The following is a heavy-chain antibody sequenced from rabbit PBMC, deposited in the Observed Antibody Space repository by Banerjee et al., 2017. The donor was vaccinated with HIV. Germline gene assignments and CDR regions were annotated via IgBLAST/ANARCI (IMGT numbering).Heavy chain of an antibody. CDR1: GFSFSSSYY. CDR2: IYAGSSGST. V-gene: IGHV1S40*01. CDR3: ARDMGLNSGWDL. D-gene: IGHD4-1*01. J-gene: IGHJ4*01. Sequence: QSLEESGGDLVKPGASLTLTCTASGFSFSSSYYMCWVRQAPGKGLEWIACIYAGSSGSTWYASWAKGRSTISKTSSTTVTLQMTSLTAADTATYFCARDMGLNSGWDLWGQGTLVTVS.